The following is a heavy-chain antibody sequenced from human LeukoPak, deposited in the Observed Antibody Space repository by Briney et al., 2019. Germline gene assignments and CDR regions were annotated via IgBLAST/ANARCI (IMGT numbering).Heavy chain of an antibody. CDR1: GGSISSYC. CDR3: ARAVADFWSGQYYFDY. D-gene: IGHD3-3*01. J-gene: IGHJ4*02. V-gene: IGHV4-59*01. CDR2: IYYSGST. Sequence: SETLSLTCTVPGGSISSYCWSCIRRPPGKALEWIGCIYYSGSTNYNPSLKSRVTISVDTSKNQFSLKLSSVTAADTAVFYCARAVADFWSGQYYFDYWGQGTLVTVSS.